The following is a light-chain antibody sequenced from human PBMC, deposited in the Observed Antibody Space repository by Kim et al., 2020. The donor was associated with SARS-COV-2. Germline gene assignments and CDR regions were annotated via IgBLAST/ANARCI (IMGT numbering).Light chain of an antibody. CDR3: NSRDSSGNHLL. CDR2: GKN. CDR1: SLRSYY. V-gene: IGLV3-19*01. Sequence: ALGQTVRITCQGDSLRSYYASWYQQNPGQAPVLVIYGKNNRPSGIPDRFSGSSSGNTASLTITGAQAEDEADYYCNSRDSSGNHLLFGGGTQLTVL. J-gene: IGLJ2*01.